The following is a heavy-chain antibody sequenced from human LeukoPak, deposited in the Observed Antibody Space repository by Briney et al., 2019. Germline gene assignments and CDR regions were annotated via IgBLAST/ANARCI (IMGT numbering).Heavy chain of an antibody. J-gene: IGHJ4*02. V-gene: IGHV1-2*04. CDR1: GYIFTDYY. CDR2: INPKNGDT. CDR3: ARVGYCSGDRCYLHFDY. D-gene: IGHD2-15*01. Sequence: ASVKVSCKPSGYIFTDYYIHWMRQAPAQGLEWMGWINPKNGDTHYAQKFQGWVTMTRDTSITTVYMELNRLTSDDTALYYCARVGYCSGDRCYLHFDYWGQGTLVTVSS.